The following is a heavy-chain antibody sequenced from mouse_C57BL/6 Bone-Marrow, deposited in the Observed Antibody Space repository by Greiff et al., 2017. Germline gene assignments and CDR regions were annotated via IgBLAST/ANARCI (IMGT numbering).Heavy chain of an antibody. D-gene: IGHD2-4*01. CDR2: IDPSDSYT. CDR3: ARDYDYAMDY. Sequence: QVQLQQPGAELVKPWASVTLSCKASGYTFTSYWMQWVKQRPGQGLEWIGEIDPSDSYTNYNQKFKGKATLTVDTSSSTAYMQLSSLTSEDSAVYYCARDYDYAMDYWGQGTSVTVSS. CDR1: GYTFTSYW. V-gene: IGHV1-50*01. J-gene: IGHJ4*01.